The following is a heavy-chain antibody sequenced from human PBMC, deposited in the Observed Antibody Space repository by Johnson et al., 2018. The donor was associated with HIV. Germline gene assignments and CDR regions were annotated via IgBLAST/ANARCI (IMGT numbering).Heavy chain of an antibody. CDR2: ISYDGSDK. CDR3: ARDRVPAAIGLAYRGAFDI. Sequence: QEQLVESGGGVVQPGRSLRLSCAASGFTFSSNAMHWVRQSPGKGLEWVAVISYDGSDKYYADSVKGRFTISRDNSKNTLFLQMNSLRAEDTAVYYCARDRVPAAIGLAYRGAFDIWGQGTMVTVSS. D-gene: IGHD2-2*02. V-gene: IGHV3-30*03. J-gene: IGHJ3*02. CDR1: GFTFSSNA.